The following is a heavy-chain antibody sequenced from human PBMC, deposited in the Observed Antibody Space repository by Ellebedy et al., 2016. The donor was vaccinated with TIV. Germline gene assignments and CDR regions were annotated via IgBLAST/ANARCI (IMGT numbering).Heavy chain of an antibody. CDR3: ARAKAGTGSSDY. V-gene: IGHV3-21*01. CDR2: ISSSSSYI. J-gene: IGHJ4*02. CDR1: GFTFSSYS. Sequence: PGGSLRLSCAASGFTFSSYSMNWVRQAPGKGLEWVSSISSSSSYIYYADSVKGRFTISRDNAQNTLYLQMNSLIAEDTAFYYCARAKAGTGSSDYWGQGTLVTVSS. D-gene: IGHD3-10*01.